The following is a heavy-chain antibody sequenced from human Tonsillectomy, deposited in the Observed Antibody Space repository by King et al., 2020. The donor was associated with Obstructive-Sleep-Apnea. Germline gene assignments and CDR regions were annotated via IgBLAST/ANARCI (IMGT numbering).Heavy chain of an antibody. CDR2: ISPSDSSI. V-gene: IGHV1-46*03. Sequence: QLVQSGAEVKKPGVSVMVSCKASGYTFTSSYIHWLRQAPGQGLDWMGIISPSDSSIIYAQNFQGRVTMTSDTSTSTVYMELSSLRPEDTAVYYFARDPGSSGFDIWGPGTMVTVSS. D-gene: IGHD2-2*01. CDR3: ARDPGSSGFDI. CDR1: GYTFTSSY. J-gene: IGHJ3*02.